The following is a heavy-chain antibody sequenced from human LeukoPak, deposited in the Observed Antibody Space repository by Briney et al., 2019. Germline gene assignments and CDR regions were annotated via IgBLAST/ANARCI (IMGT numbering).Heavy chain of an antibody. Sequence: GASVKVSCKASGYTFTSYAMHWVRQAPGQRLEWMGWINAGNGNTKYSQKFQGRVTITRDTSASTAYMELSSLRSEDTAVYYCARYYYDSSGYYREAWLDYWGQGTLVTDSS. CDR3: ARYYYDSSGYYREAWLDY. J-gene: IGHJ4*02. CDR2: INAGNGNT. V-gene: IGHV1-3*01. D-gene: IGHD3-22*01. CDR1: GYTFTSYA.